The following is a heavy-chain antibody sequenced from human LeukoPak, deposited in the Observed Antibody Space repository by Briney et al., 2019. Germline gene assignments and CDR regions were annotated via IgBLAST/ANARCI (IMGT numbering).Heavy chain of an antibody. CDR3: AGSSPYGYFDY. V-gene: IGHV3-48*03. J-gene: IGHJ4*02. CDR1: GFTFRGHE. CDR2: IGTSGRTI. D-gene: IGHD3-10*01. Sequence: GGSLRLSCAASGFTFRGHELNWVRQAPGKGLEWVSYIGTSGRTIYYADSVKGRFTISRDNAKNSLFLQMNTLRAKDTAVYYCAGSSPYGYFDYWGQGTLVTVSS.